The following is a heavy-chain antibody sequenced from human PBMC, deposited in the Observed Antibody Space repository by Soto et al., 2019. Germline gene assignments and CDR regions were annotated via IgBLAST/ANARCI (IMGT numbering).Heavy chain of an antibody. Sequence: EVQLLESGGGLVQPGGSLRLSCAASGFTFSSYAMSWVRQAPGKGLEWVSAISGSGGSTYYADSVKGRFTISRDNSKNTLYLQMNSLRAEDTAVYYCAKDRAYYYGSGSYYYYYGMDVWGQGTTVTVSS. CDR1: GFTFSSYA. J-gene: IGHJ6*02. CDR3: AKDRAYYYGSGSYYYYYGMDV. D-gene: IGHD3-10*01. CDR2: ISGSGGST. V-gene: IGHV3-23*01.